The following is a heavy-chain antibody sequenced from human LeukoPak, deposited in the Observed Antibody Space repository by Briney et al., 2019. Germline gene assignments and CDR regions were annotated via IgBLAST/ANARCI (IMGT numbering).Heavy chain of an antibody. J-gene: IGHJ4*02. CDR3: AKGGPLGYCTSTSCYTVFH. CDR2: ISGSGGAT. D-gene: IGHD2-2*02. V-gene: IGHV3-23*01. Sequence: GGSLRLSCAASGFPFSSYPLSWVRQTPRKGLEWVSAISGSGGATYYADSVRGRFTISRDNSKNTLYLQMNSLRAEDTALYYCAKGGPLGYCTSTSCYTVFHWGQGTLVTVSS. CDR1: GFPFSSYP.